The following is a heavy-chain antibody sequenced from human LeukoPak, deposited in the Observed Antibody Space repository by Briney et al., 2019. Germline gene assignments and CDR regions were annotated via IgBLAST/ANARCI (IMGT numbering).Heavy chain of an antibody. D-gene: IGHD6-13*01. CDR3: ARGRAAAGSRFDY. V-gene: IGHV4-59*01. J-gene: IGHJ4*02. Sequence: PSETLSLTCTVSGGSISSYYWSWIRQPPGKGLEWIGYIYYSGSTNYNPSLKSRVTISVDTSKNQFSLKLSSVTAADTAVYYCARGRAAAGSRFDYCGQGTLVTVSS. CDR2: IYYSGST. CDR1: GGSISSYY.